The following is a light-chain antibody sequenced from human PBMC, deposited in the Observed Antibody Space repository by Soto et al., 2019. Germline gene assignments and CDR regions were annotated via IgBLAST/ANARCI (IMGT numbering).Light chain of an antibody. V-gene: IGLV4-69*01. CDR3: QTLGTGFRV. Sequence: QPVLTQSPSASASLGASVKLTCTLSSGHSSYTIAWHQQQPEKGPRYLMKLNSDGSHSKGDGIPDRFSGSSSGAERYLTISSLLSEDEADYSCQTLGTGFRVFGGGTKLAVL. CDR2: LNSDGSH. J-gene: IGLJ2*01. CDR1: SGHSSYT.